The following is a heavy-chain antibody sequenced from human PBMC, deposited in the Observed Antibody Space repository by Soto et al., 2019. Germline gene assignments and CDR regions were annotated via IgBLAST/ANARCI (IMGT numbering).Heavy chain of an antibody. D-gene: IGHD2-15*01. J-gene: IGHJ3*02. Sequence: SETLSLTCAVYGGSVSGANYYWSWIRQPPGKGLEWIGEMSHSGSTNFNPSLKSRVTISVDTSKHQFSLKLSSVTAADTAVYYCARQLGYCSGGRCRDPSAFDIWGQGTMVTVSS. CDR2: MSHSGST. CDR1: GGSVSGANYY. V-gene: IGHV4-61*01. CDR3: ARQLGYCSGGRCRDPSAFDI.